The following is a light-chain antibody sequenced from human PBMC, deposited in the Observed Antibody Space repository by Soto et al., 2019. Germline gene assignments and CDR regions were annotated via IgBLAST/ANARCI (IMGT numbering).Light chain of an antibody. J-gene: IGLJ3*02. CDR3: ISYIPSTTTHWV. CDR2: EVN. V-gene: IGLV2-14*01. Sequence: QSVLTQPASVSGSPGQSITISCTGTNSDVGGYDRVSWYQHHPGKAPKLLIFEVNNRPSGIADRFSGSKSGDTASLTISGRQAEEEADYYCISYIPSTTTHWVFGGGTKLTVL. CDR1: NSDVGGYDR.